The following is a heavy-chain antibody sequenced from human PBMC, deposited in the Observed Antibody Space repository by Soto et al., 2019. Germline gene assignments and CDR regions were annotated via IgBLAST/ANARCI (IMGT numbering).Heavy chain of an antibody. D-gene: IGHD2-2*01. CDR2: INHSGST. CDR3: ARGGAADFVVVPAAISFDY. J-gene: IGHJ4*02. Sequence: QVQLQQWGAGLLKPSETLSLTCAVYGGSFSGYYWSWIRQPPGKGLEWIGEINHSGSTNYNPSLKSRVTISVDTSKNQFSLKLSSVTAADTAVYYCARGGAADFVVVPAAISFDYWGQGTLVTVSS. V-gene: IGHV4-34*01. CDR1: GGSFSGYY.